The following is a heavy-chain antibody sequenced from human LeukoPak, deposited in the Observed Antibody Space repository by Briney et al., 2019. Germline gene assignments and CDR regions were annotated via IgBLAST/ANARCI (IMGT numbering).Heavy chain of an antibody. Sequence: GSLRLSCAASGFPFSCYYMSWIRQAPGKGLEWVSFISSSGSTIYYADSVKGRFTISRDNAKNSLYLQMNSLRAEDTAVYYCARDAFTILGQGGGYYYYGMDVWGQGTTVTVSS. D-gene: IGHD3-3*01. CDR3: ARDAFTILGQGGGYYYYGMDV. J-gene: IGHJ6*02. V-gene: IGHV3-11*01. CDR2: ISSSGSTI. CDR1: GFPFSCYY.